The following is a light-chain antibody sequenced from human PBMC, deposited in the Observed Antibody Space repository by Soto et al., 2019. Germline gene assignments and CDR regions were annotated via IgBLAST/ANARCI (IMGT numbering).Light chain of an antibody. V-gene: IGLV1-47*01. CDR2: RNN. CDR3: AAWDDSLSGYV. Sequence: QSVLTQPPSASGTPGQRVTISCSGSSSNIGSDYVYWYQQFPGTAPKLLIYRNNQRPSGVPDRFSGSKSGTSASLAISGLRSEDEADYYCAAWDDSLSGYVFGIGTKVPVL. J-gene: IGLJ1*01. CDR1: SSNIGSDY.